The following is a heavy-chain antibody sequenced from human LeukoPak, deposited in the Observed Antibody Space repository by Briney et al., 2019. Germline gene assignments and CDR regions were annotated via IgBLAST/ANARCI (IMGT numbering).Heavy chain of an antibody. CDR2: ISGSGGST. CDR3: AKAFYYDSSGYAPYYVDY. CDR1: GFTFSSYA. Sequence: PGGPLRLSCAASGFTFSSYAMSWVRQAPGKGLEWVSAISGSGGSTYYADSVKGRFTISRDNSKNTLYLQMNSLRAEDTALYYCAKAFYYDSSGYAPYYVDYWGQGTLVTVSS. V-gene: IGHV3-23*01. D-gene: IGHD3-22*01. J-gene: IGHJ4*02.